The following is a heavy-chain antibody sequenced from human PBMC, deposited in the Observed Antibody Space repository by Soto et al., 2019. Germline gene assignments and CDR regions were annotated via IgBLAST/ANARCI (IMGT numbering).Heavy chain of an antibody. CDR3: ARNYGAGSYYYYYYYGMDV. J-gene: IGHJ6*02. Sequence: SETLSLTCTVSGGSISSYYWSWIRQPPGKGLERIGYIYYSGSTNYNPSLKSRVTISVDTSKNQFSLKLSSVTAADTAVYYCARNYGAGSYYYYYYYGMDVWGQGTTVTVS. CDR1: GGSISSYY. V-gene: IGHV4-59*01. D-gene: IGHD3-10*01. CDR2: IYYSGST.